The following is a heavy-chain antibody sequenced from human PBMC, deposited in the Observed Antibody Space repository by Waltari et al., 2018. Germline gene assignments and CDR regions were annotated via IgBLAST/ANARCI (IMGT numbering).Heavy chain of an antibody. CDR2: SIPIFGTA. CDR3: ARDHYGDYVLGVWYFDL. Sequence: QVQLVQSGAEVKKPGSSVKVSCKASGGTFSSYAISWVRQAPGQGLEWMGGSIPIFGTANDAQKFQGRVTITADESTSTAYMELSSLRSEDTAVYYCARDHYGDYVLGVWYFDLWGRGTLVTVSS. V-gene: IGHV1-69*01. CDR1: GGTFSSYA. D-gene: IGHD4-17*01. J-gene: IGHJ2*01.